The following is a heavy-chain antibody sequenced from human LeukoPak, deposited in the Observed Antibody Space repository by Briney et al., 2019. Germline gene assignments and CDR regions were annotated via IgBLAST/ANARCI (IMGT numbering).Heavy chain of an antibody. D-gene: IGHD5-18*01. CDR2: IYYSGST. J-gene: IGHJ6*03. Sequence: SETLSLSCTVSGGSISSYYWSWIRQPPGKGLEWIGYIYYSGSTNYNPSLKSRVTISVDTSKNQFSLKLSSVTAADTAVYYCARGGYSYGYYMDVWGKGTTVTVSS. V-gene: IGHV4-59*01. CDR1: GGSISSYY. CDR3: ARGGYSYGYYMDV.